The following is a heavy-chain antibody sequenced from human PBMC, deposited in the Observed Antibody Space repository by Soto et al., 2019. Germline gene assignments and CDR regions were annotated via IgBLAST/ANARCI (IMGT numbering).Heavy chain of an antibody. CDR3: ARDANYDF. D-gene: IGHD3-3*01. CDR2: ISYDGSNT. J-gene: IGHJ4*01. CDR1: GFIFNTYA. V-gene: IGHV3-30-3*01. Sequence: GGSLRLSCAASGFIFNTYAMHWVRQAPGKGLEWVALISYDGSNTYYADSVKGRFTISRDNSKNTLYLQMNSLRGEDKAVYYCARDANYDFWGHGTLVTVSS.